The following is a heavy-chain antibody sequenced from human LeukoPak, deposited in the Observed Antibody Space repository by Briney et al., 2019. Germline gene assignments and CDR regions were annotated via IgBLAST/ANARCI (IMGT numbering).Heavy chain of an antibody. CDR2: FEPEDGET. J-gene: IGHJ4*02. D-gene: IGHD3-10*01. Sequence: ASVKVSCKVSGYTLTEISMHWGRQAPGKGLEWMGGFEPEDGETIYAQKSQGRVTMTEDTSTDTAYMELSSLRSEDTAVYYCATVYYYGSGSYYNPLDYWGQGTLVTVSS. V-gene: IGHV1-24*01. CDR3: ATVYYYGSGSYYNPLDY. CDR1: GYTLTEIS.